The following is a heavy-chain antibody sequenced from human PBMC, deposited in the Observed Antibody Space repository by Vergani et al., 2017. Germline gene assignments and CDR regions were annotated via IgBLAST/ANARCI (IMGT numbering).Heavy chain of an antibody. CDR1: GYTFTSYR. CDR3: AGDXARNWGENPGPFDY. J-gene: IGHJ4*02. V-gene: IGHV1-18*01. CDR2: ISAYNGNT. D-gene: IGHD7-27*01. Sequence: QVQLVQSGAEVKKPGASVKVSCKASGYTFTSYRISWVRQAPGQGLEWMGWISAYNGNTNYAQKLQGRVTMTTDTSTSTAYMELRSLRSDDTAVYYCAGDXARNWGENPGPFDYWGQGTLVTVSS.